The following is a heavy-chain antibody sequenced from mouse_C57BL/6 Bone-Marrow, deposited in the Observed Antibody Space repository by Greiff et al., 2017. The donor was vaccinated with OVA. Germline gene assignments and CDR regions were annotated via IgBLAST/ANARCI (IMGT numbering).Heavy chain of an antibody. V-gene: IGHV1-81*01. CDR3: ARRQLLYYFDY. J-gene: IGHJ2*01. CDR1: GYTFTSYG. Sequence: QVQLQQSGAELARPGASVKLSCKASGYTFTSYGISWVKQRTGQGLEWIGEIYPRSGNTYYNEKFKGKATLTADKSSSTAYMELRSLTYEDSAVYYCARRQLLYYFDYWGQGTTLTVSS. D-gene: IGHD3-2*01. CDR2: IYPRSGNT.